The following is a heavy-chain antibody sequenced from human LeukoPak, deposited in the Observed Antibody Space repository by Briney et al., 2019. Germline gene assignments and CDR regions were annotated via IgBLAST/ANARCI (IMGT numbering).Heavy chain of an antibody. Sequence: ASVKVSCKASGYTFTGYYMHWVRQAPGQGLEWMGWINPNSGGTNYAQKFQGRVTMTRDTSISTAYMELSRLRSDDTAVYYCARDHDCGGDCYSSLYYFDYWGQGTLVTVSS. CDR1: GYTFTGYY. J-gene: IGHJ4*02. D-gene: IGHD2-21*01. CDR3: ARDHDCGGDCYSSLYYFDY. V-gene: IGHV1-2*02. CDR2: INPNSGGT.